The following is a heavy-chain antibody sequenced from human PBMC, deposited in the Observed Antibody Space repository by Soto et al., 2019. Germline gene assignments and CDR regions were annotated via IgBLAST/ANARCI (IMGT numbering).Heavy chain of an antibody. CDR2: MNPISGNT. CDR3: ARGRYAIRGAFIIGELDY. CDR1: GYTFISHD. D-gene: IGHD3-10*01. J-gene: IGHJ4*02. V-gene: IGHV1-8*01. Sequence: QVQLVQSGAGVKMPGASVRVSCKASGYTFISHDISWVRQATGQGLEWMGWMNPISGNTGYGQKFQGRVTMTSNTSTSTAYMELSSLRSDDMAVYFCARGRYAIRGAFIIGELDYWGQGSLVIVSS.